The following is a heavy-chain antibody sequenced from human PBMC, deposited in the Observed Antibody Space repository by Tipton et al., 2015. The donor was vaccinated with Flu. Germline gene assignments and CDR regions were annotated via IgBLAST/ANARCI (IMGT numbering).Heavy chain of an antibody. Sequence: TLSLTCTVSGGSMSTYYWSWVRQAPGKGLECIGFIDYSGSTNYNPSLKSRVTISLETSKNFFSLRLTSVTAADTAMYYCARREYSNYVSEPKNWFDPWGQGTLVTVSS. J-gene: IGHJ5*02. V-gene: IGHV4-59*01. CDR1: GGSMSTYY. D-gene: IGHD6-6*01. CDR2: IDYSGST. CDR3: ARREYSNYVSEPKNWFDP.